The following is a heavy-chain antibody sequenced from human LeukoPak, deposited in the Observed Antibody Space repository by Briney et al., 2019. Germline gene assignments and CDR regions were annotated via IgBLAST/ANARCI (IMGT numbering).Heavy chain of an antibody. V-gene: IGHV3-11*01. CDR3: ARLGIITAAGSNDY. J-gene: IGHJ4*02. D-gene: IGHD6-13*01. CDR1: GFTVSSNY. CDR2: ISYSGDTI. Sequence: GGSLRLSCAASGFTVSSNYMGWVRQAPGKGLEWVSYISYSGDTIYYADSVKGRFTVCRDNSKNSMYLQMNSLRAEDTAVYYCARLGIITAAGSNDYWGQGTLVTVSS.